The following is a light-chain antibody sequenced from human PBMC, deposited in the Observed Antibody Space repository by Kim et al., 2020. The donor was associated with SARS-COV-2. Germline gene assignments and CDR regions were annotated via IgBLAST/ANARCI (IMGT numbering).Light chain of an antibody. CDR2: QDS. Sequence: SYELTQPPSVSVSPGQTVSITCSGDKLGDKYACWYQQKPGQSPVLVIYQDSKWPSGIPERFYGSNSGNKATLTISGTQAMDEADYYCQAWDSSTYVFGTGTKVTVL. V-gene: IGLV3-1*01. J-gene: IGLJ1*01. CDR1: KLGDKY. CDR3: QAWDSSTYV.